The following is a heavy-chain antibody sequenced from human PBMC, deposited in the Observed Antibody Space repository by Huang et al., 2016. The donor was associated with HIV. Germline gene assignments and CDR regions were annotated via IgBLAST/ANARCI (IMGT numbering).Heavy chain of an antibody. V-gene: IGHV2-5*01. CDR1: GFSLSSTGVG. CDR3: ARRFTSGSFDY. CDR2: VYGNDER. J-gene: IGHJ4*02. Sequence: QITLKESGPMLVKPTQTLTVTCTFSGFSLSSTGVGVGWIRQPQGKALEWLALVYGNDERRYSPSLKTRLTITKDTSKNQVLLTMTNVDPTDTGTYYCARRFTSGSFDYWGQGTLVTVSS. D-gene: IGHD3-10*01.